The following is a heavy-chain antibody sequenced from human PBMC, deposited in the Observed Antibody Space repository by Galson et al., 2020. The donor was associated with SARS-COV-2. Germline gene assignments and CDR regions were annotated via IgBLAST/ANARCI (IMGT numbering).Heavy chain of an antibody. J-gene: IGHJ4*02. CDR3: ARDQGGGSYRLGFDY. CDR2: INPNSGGT. V-gene: IGHV1-2*02. Sequence: ASVKVSCKASGYTLTDSYMHWVRQAPGQGLEWMGWINPNSGGTNYAQKFQGRVTMTRDMSTSTAYMELSRLRSDDTAVYYCARDQGGGSYRLGFDYWGQGTLVTVSS. CDR1: GYTLTDSY. D-gene: IGHD1-26*01.